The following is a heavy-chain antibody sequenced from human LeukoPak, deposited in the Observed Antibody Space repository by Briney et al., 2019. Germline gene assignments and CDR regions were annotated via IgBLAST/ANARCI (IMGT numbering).Heavy chain of an antibody. J-gene: IGHJ6*02. CDR2: IYYSGST. Sequence: NSSETLSLTCTVSGGSVSSGSYYWSWIRQPPGKGLEWIGYIYYSGSTNYNPSLKSRVTISVDTSKNQFSLKLSSVTAADTAVYYCARNPRRVTAISFHYGMDVWGQGTTVTVSS. CDR3: ARNPRRVTAISFHYGMDV. V-gene: IGHV4-61*01. D-gene: IGHD2-21*02. CDR1: GGSVSSGSYY.